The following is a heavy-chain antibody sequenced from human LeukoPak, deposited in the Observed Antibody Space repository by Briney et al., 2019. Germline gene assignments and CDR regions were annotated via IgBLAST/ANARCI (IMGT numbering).Heavy chain of an antibody. Sequence: SETVSLTCQVYGGSFSGYYWSWIRQPPGKGLEWIGEINHSGSTNYNPSLKSRVTISVDTSKNQFSLKLSSVTAADTAVYYCARRGVVPAARRQFDYWGQGTLVTVSS. CDR3: ARRGVVPAARRQFDY. J-gene: IGHJ4*02. CDR2: INHSGST. CDR1: GGSFSGYY. V-gene: IGHV4-34*01. D-gene: IGHD2-2*01.